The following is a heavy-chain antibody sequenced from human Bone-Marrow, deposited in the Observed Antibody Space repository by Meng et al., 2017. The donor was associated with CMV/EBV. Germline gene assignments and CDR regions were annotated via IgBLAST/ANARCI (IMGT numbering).Heavy chain of an antibody. J-gene: IGHJ6*02. CDR1: GFTFSSYA. V-gene: IGHV3-30-3*02. D-gene: IGHD7-27*01. CDR3: ARAVRQPGDYYYGMDV. CDR2: ISYDGSTK. Sequence: GESLKISCAASGFTFSSYAMHWVRQAPGKGLEWVSVISYDGSTKYYADSVKGRFTISRDNSKNTLYLQMNSLRAEDTAAYYCARAVRQPGDYYYGMDVWGQGTTVTGSS.